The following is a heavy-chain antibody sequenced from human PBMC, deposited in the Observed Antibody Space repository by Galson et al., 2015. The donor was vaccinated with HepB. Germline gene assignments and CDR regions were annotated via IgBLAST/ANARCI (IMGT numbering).Heavy chain of an antibody. CDR2: ISPTGRNT. CDR1: GFTFSTYA. J-gene: IGHJ6*02. D-gene: IGHD3-3*01. CDR3: AKEAWSGSVNNPMDV. Sequence: SLRLSCADSGFTFSTYAMTWVRQGPGRGLEWVSTISPTGRNTYYADSVKGRFTISRDNSKNTLYLQINSLRAEDTAVYFCAKEAWSGSVNNPMDVWGQGTTVTVSS. V-gene: IGHV3-23*01.